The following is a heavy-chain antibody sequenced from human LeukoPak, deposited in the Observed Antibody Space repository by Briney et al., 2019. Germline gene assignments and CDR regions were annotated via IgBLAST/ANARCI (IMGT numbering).Heavy chain of an antibody. CDR2: IKQDGSEK. D-gene: IGHD5-18*01. Sequence: GGSLRLSCAASGFTFSSYWMSWVRQAPGKGLEWVANIKQDGSEKYYVDSVKDRFTISRDNAKNSLYLQMNSLRAEDTAVYYCACVDTAMVPLNYWGQGTLVTVSS. CDR3: ACVDTAMVPLNY. CDR1: GFTFSSYW. V-gene: IGHV3-7*01. J-gene: IGHJ4*02.